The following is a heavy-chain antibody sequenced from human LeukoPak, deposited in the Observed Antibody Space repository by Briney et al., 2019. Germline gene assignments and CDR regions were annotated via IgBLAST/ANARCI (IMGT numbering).Heavy chain of an antibody. CDR3: ARGGSYLSAFDI. CDR2: IYSGGST. D-gene: IGHD1-26*01. V-gene: IGHV3-53*01. CDR1: GFTVSSNY. J-gene: IGHJ3*02. Sequence: GASLRLSCAASGFTVSSNYMSWVRQAPGKGLEWVSIIYSGGSTFYADSVKGRFTISRDNSKNTLYLQMNSLRAEDTAVYYCARGGSYLSAFDIWGQGTMVTVSS.